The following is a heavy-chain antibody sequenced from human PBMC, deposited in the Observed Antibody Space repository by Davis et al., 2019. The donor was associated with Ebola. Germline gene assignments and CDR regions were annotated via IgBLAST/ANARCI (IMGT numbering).Heavy chain of an antibody. CDR1: GYTFTGYY. Sequence: ASVKVSCKASGYTFTGYYMHWVRQAPGQGLEWMGWINPNSGGTNYAQKFQGRVTMTRDTSITTAYLQWSSLKASDTAMYYCARGSDSGSYADYWGQGTLVSVSS. J-gene: IGHJ4*02. V-gene: IGHV1-2*02. D-gene: IGHD1-26*01. CDR3: ARGSDSGSYADY. CDR2: INPNSGGT.